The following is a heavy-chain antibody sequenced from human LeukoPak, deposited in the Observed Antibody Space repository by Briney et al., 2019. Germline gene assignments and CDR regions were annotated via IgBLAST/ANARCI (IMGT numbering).Heavy chain of an antibody. CDR3: AKEAFRPALLDF. D-gene: IGHD2-21*01. J-gene: IGHJ4*02. V-gene: IGHV3-23*01. Sequence: GGSQRLSCAASGFTFSLSAMTWVRQPPGKGLEWVATVSNSGAATYYADSVKGRFSISRDSSKNTVSLEMSNLRTDDTAIYYCAKEAFRPALLDFWGQGSLVTVSS. CDR2: VSNSGAAT. CDR1: GFTFSLSA.